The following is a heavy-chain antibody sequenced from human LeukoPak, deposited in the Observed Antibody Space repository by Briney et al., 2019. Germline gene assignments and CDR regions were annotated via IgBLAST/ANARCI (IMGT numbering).Heavy chain of an antibody. CDR3: ATVGYDILTGYYATFDY. CDR1: GGSISSYY. J-gene: IGHJ4*02. D-gene: IGHD3-9*01. Sequence: PSETLSLTCTVSGGSISSYYWSWIRKSPGKGLEWIGRLYYSGSTYYNPSLKSRVTISVDTSKNQFSLKLSSVTAADTAVFYWATVGYDILTGYYATFDYWGQGTLVTVSS. V-gene: IGHV4-59*12. CDR2: LYYSGST.